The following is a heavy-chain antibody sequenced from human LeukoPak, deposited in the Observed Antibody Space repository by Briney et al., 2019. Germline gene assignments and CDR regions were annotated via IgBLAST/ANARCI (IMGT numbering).Heavy chain of an antibody. CDR3: CSGSYRLDY. J-gene: IGHJ4*02. CDR2: ICGRGSTK. Sequence: GGSLRLSCAASGFNFNTYEMNWVRQAPGKGLEWVSYICGRGSTKYYADSVKGRFTISRDNAKNSLYLQMNSLRAEDTAVYYCCSGSYRLDYWGQGTLVTVSS. CDR1: GFNFNTYE. V-gene: IGHV3-48*03. D-gene: IGHD1-26*01.